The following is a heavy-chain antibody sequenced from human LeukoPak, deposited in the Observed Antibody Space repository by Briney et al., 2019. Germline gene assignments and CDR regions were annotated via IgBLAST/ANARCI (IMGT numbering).Heavy chain of an antibody. CDR3: ARVKVLWSRANFDY. Sequence: SATESLPCTVSVGPLSILHWRYLPAPPVRGGVGIGYIYYSGSTNYNPSLKSRVTISVDTSKNQFSLKLSSVTAADTAVYYCARVKVLWSRANFDYWGQGTLVTVSS. D-gene: IGHD3-10*01. V-gene: IGHV4-59*11. CDR1: VGPLSILH. J-gene: IGHJ4*02. CDR2: IYYSGST.